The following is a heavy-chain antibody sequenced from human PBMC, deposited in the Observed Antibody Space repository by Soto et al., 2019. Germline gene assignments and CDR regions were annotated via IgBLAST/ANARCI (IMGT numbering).Heavy chain of an antibody. J-gene: IGHJ5*02. D-gene: IGHD6-13*01. CDR3: ARTMYSNRGWFDP. Sequence: EVQLVESGGGLVQPGGSLRLSCAASGFTFSSYGMNWVRQAPGKGLEWVSYITSSGSLIYYADSVRGRFTVSRDNAKNSLYLQMNSLRAEDTGVYYCARTMYSNRGWFDPWGQGTLVTVSS. V-gene: IGHV3-48*03. CDR2: ITSSGSLI. CDR1: GFTFSSYG.